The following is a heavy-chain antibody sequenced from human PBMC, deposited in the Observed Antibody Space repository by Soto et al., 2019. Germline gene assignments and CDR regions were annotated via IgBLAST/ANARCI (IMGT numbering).Heavy chain of an antibody. D-gene: IGHD2-2*01. V-gene: IGHV3-23*01. Sequence: PGGSLRLSCAASGFTFSSYAMTWVRQAPGKGLEWVSGISGSGATTSYADSVKGRFTVSRDNAKNTLYLQMNSLRAEDTAVYYCAREGDIVVVPAINWFDPWGQGTLVTVSS. J-gene: IGHJ5*02. CDR2: ISGSGATT. CDR1: GFTFSSYA. CDR3: AREGDIVVVPAINWFDP.